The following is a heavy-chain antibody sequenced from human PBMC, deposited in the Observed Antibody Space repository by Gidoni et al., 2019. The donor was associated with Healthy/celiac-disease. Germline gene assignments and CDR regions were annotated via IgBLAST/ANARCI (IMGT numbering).Heavy chain of an antibody. CDR1: GFTFTSYW. J-gene: IGHJ6*02. Sequence: EVQLVESGGGLVQPGGSLRLSCAASGFTFTSYWMHWVRQAPGKGLVWVSRITSDGSSTSYADSVKGRFTISRDNAKNTLYLQMNSLRAEDTAVYYCAREYCSSTSCYDYYYYYGMDVGGQGTTVTVSS. D-gene: IGHD2-2*01. V-gene: IGHV3-74*01. CDR3: AREYCSSTSCYDYYYYYGMDV. CDR2: ITSDGSST.